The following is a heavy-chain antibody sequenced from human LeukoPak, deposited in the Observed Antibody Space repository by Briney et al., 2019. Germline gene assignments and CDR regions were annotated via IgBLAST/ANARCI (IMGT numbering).Heavy chain of an antibody. Sequence: GESLKISCKGSEYSFTNYWIAWVRQMPGKGLELMGIIYPGDSDTRYSPSLQGQVTISADKSISTAYLQWNSLKASDTAMYYCARRHKRGAYSYGVDYWGQGTLVTVSS. CDR3: ARRHKRGAYSYGVDY. CDR2: IYPGDSDT. V-gene: IGHV5-51*01. CDR1: EYSFTNYW. D-gene: IGHD5-18*01. J-gene: IGHJ4*02.